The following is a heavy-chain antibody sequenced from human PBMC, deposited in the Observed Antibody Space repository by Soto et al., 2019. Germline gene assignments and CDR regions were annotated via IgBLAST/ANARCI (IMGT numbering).Heavy chain of an antibody. J-gene: IGHJ5*02. D-gene: IGHD3-22*01. CDR1: GYTFTGYY. CDR3: ARLYYDSSGYP. V-gene: IGHV1-2*02. Sequence: ASVKVSCKASGYTFTGYYMHWVRQAPGQGLEWMGWINPNSGGTNYARKFQGRVTMTRDTSISTAYMELSRLRSDDTAVYYCARLYYDSSGYPWGQETLVTVSS. CDR2: INPNSGGT.